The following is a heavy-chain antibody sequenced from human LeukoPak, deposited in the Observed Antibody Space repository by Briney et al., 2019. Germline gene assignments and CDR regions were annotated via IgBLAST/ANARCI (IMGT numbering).Heavy chain of an antibody. D-gene: IGHD2-8*02. V-gene: IGHV3-30*02. CDR2: IRYDGSNK. CDR1: GFTFSSYG. J-gene: IGHJ4*02. Sequence: PEGSLRLSCAASGFTFSSYGMHWVRQAPGKGLEWVAFIRYDGSNKYYADSVKGRFTISRDNSKNTLYLQMNSLRAEDTAVYYCANPGGVSDPSGDYFDYWGQGTLVTVSS. CDR3: ANPGGVSDPSGDYFDY.